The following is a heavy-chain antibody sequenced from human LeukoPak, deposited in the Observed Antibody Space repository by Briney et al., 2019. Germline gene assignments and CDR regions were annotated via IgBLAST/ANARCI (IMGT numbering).Heavy chain of an antibody. CDR2: IDPSDSYT. CDR1: GYSFTSYW. D-gene: IGHD3-3*01. Sequence: GESLKISCKGSGYSFTSYWISWVRQMPGKGLEWMGRIDPSDSYTNYSPSFQGHVTISADKSISTAYLQWSSLKASDTAMYYCARFGGRTIFGVVTLDYYYGMDVWGQGTTVTVSS. CDR3: ARFGGRTIFGVVTLDYYYGMDV. V-gene: IGHV5-10-1*01. J-gene: IGHJ6*02.